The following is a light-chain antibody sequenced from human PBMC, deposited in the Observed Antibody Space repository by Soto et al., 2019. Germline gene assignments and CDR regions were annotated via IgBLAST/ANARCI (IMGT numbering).Light chain of an antibody. Sequence: EIVLAQSPGTLSLSPGGRXXXSCRASQSVRSSYLAWYQQKPGQAPRLLIYAASSRATGIPDRFSGSGSGTDFTLTISRLEPEDFAVYYCQQYGSSPHTFGQGTKLEIK. V-gene: IGKV3-20*01. J-gene: IGKJ2*01. CDR1: QSVRSSY. CDR2: AAS. CDR3: QQYGSSPHT.